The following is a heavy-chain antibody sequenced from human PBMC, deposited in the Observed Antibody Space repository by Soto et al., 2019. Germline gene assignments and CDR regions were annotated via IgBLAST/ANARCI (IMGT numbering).Heavy chain of an antibody. CDR2: MSPNSGNT. CDR3: ARGRWVLAGRITMVRGVISHYYYMDV. J-gene: IGHJ6*03. V-gene: IGHV1-8*01. Sequence: ASVKVSCKASGYTFTSYDINWVRQATGQGLEWMGWMSPNSGNTGYAQKIQGRVNMTRNTSISTAYMELSSLRSEDTAVYYCARGRWVLAGRITMVRGVISHYYYMDVWGKGTTVTVSS. D-gene: IGHD3-10*01. CDR1: GYTFTSYD.